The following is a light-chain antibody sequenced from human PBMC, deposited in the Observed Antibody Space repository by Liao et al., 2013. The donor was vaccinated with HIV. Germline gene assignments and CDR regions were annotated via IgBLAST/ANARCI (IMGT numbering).Light chain of an antibody. CDR3: QSWDSSADVM. CDR1: TIGTKG. V-gene: IGLV3-21*01. CDR2: YDS. Sequence: SYVLTQPPSVSVAPGKTARITCGGNTIGTKGVHWYQVKSGQAPVLVIYYDSDRPSGIPERFSASTSGNTATLTISGTQALDEADYFCQSWDSSADVMFGGGTKLTVL. J-gene: IGLJ3*02.